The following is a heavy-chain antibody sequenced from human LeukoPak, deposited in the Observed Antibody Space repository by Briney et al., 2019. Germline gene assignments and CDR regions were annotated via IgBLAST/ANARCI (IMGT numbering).Heavy chain of an antibody. CDR2: ISSSGSTI. J-gene: IGHJ4*02. D-gene: IGHD3-10*01. Sequence: GRSLRLSCAASGFTFSSYEMNWVRQAPGKGLEWVSYISSSGSTIYYADSVKGRFTISRDNSKNTLYLQMNSLRAEDTAVFYCAKGRLVRGVIIPHDYWGQGTLVTVSS. V-gene: IGHV3-48*03. CDR3: AKGRLVRGVIIPHDY. CDR1: GFTFSSYE.